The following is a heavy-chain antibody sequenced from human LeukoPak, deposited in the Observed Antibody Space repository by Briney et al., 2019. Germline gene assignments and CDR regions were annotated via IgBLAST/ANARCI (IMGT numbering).Heavy chain of an antibody. CDR1: GFTFSNAW. J-gene: IGHJ6*02. D-gene: IGHD4-11*01. Sequence: GGSLRLSCAASGFTFSNAWMSWVRQAPGEGLEWVGRIKSKTDDGTTDYAAPVKGRFTISRDDSKNTLYLQMNSLKTEDTAVYYCTTDWMTTVTTRVYYYYGMDVWGQGTTVTVSS. CDR2: IKSKTDDGTT. CDR3: TTDWMTTVTTRVYYYYGMDV. V-gene: IGHV3-15*01.